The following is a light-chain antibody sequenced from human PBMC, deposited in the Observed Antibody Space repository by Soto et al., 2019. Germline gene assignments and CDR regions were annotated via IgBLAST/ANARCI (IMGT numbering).Light chain of an antibody. CDR3: QQYNRYSRT. CDR1: QSISSW. V-gene: IGKV1-5*03. CDR2: KAS. Sequence: DIQMTQSPSTLSASVGDRVTITCRASQSISSWLAWYQQKPGKAPKLLIYKASSFESGVPSRFSGSGSGTEFTLSISSLQPDDFATYYCQQYNRYSRTFGQGNKVEIK. J-gene: IGKJ1*01.